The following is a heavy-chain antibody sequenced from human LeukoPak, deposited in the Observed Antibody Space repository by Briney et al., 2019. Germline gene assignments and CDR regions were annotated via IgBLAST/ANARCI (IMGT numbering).Heavy chain of an antibody. CDR1: GFTFSSYA. J-gene: IGHJ5*02. CDR2: ISGSGGST. Sequence: PGGSLRLSCAASGFTFSSYAMSWVRQAPGKGLEWVSAISGSGGSTYYADSVKGRFTISRDNSKNTLYLQMNSLRAEDTAVYYCAKLLRGVVVVPAAAWGQGTLVTVSS. D-gene: IGHD2-2*01. V-gene: IGHV3-23*01. CDR3: AKLLRGVVVVPAAA.